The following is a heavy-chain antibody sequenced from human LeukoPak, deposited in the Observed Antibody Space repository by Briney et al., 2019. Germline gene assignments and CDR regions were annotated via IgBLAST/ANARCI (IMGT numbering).Heavy chain of an antibody. V-gene: IGHV3-74*01. CDR3: ARGRPLEWLFG. Sequence: GGSLRLSCAASGFTFSSFWMHSVRPAPGKGLVCVSNINSDGSTTIYADSVRGRFTISRDNAKNTLYLQMNSLRAEDTAVYYCARGRPLEWLFGWGQGTLVTVSS. D-gene: IGHD3-3*01. J-gene: IGHJ4*02. CDR1: GFTFSSFW. CDR2: INSDGSTT.